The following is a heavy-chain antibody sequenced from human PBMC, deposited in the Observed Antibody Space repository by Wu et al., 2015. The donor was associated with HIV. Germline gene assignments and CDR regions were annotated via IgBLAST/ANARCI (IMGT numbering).Heavy chain of an antibody. J-gene: IGHJ6*03. CDR3: AREPYGAVSGLSMDV. Sequence: QVQLVQSGTEVKKPGTSLTMSCETSGYTFTNYYIHWVRQAPGQGLEWVGMTNTDGGNTRFAQRFRGRVTMTRDSSTKTVNLHLSNLKYEDTAVYHCAREPYGAVSGLSMDVWGRGTTVIVS. CDR2: TNTDGGNT. D-gene: IGHD4-17*01. V-gene: IGHV1-46*01. CDR1: GYTFTNYY.